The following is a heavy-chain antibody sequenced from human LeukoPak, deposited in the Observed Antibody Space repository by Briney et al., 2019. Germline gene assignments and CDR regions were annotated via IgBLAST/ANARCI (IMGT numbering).Heavy chain of an antibody. V-gene: IGHV3-53*01. J-gene: IGHJ4*02. D-gene: IGHD2-15*01. CDR2: IYSGGST. CDR1: GFIVSSNY. CDR3: ARSYCSGASCYMSALAH. Sequence: PGGSCPFSCAASGFIVSSNYMRWVRQAPGKGLEWGAVIYSGGSTYYADSVKGRFPISRDNSKNTLYLQMNSLRAEDTAVYYCARSYCSGASCYMSALAHLGQARLATVSS.